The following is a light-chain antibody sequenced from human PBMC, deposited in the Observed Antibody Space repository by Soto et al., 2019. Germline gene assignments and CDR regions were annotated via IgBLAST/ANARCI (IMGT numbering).Light chain of an antibody. CDR2: DAY. J-gene: IGKJ2*02. CDR1: QSVDRY. CDR3: QQRAKWPST. V-gene: IGKV3-11*01. Sequence: EVVLTQSPDTLSLSPGETATLSCRASQSVDRYVASYQQKLRQAPSLLIYDAYTRATSVAARFTGSGSATDVSLTITSLQPEDFAVYYCQQRAKWPSTFGPGTKVE.